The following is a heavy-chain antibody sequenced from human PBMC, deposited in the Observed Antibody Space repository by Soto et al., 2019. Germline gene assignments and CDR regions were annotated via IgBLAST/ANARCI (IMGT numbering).Heavy chain of an antibody. J-gene: IGHJ4*02. D-gene: IGHD4-17*01. CDR1: GFTFSSYG. CDR3: EKEGGYGDYVFDY. Sequence: QVQLVESGGGVVQPGRSLRLSCAASGFTFSSYGMHWVRQAPGKGLEWVAVISYDGSNKYYADSVKGRFTISRDNSKNTLYLQMNSLRAEDTAVYYCEKEGGYGDYVFDYWGQGTLVNVSS. V-gene: IGHV3-30*18. CDR2: ISYDGSNK.